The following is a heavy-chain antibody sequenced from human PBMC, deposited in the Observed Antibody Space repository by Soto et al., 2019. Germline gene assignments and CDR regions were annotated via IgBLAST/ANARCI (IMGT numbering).Heavy chain of an antibody. V-gene: IGHV4-59*01. CDR3: AAGEASSRNLAPYYLDF. CDR2: IHYSGTT. Sequence: PSETLSLTCTVSGGSMRNYFWTWIRQPPGKGLEWIGYIHYSGTTSFFPSYNPSLRSRVTISEDTSKNQFSLKSLSVTAADTAVYFCAAGEASSRNLAPYYLDFWGQGTLVTVSS. CDR1: GGSMRNYF. D-gene: IGHD6-13*01. J-gene: IGHJ4*02.